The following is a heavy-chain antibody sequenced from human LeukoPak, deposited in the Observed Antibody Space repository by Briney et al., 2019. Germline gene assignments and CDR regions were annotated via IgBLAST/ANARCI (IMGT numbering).Heavy chain of an antibody. CDR1: GFTFSSYA. J-gene: IGHJ4*02. V-gene: IGHV3-23*01. D-gene: IGHD3-22*01. Sequence: GGSLRLSCAASGFTFSSYAMSWVRQAPGKGLEWVSAISGSGGSTYYADSVKGRFTISRDSSKNTLYLQMNSLRAEDTAVYYCAKSLYSSGYYGYYWGQGTLVTVSS. CDR2: ISGSGGST. CDR3: AKSLYSSGYYGYY.